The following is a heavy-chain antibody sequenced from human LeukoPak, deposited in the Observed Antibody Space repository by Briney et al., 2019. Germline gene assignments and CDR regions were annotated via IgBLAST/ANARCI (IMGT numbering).Heavy chain of an antibody. Sequence: SETLSLTCTVSGGSISSSSYYWGWIRQPPGKGLEWIGSIYYSGSTYYNPSLKSRVTISVDTSKNQFSLKLSSVTAADTAVYYCARGIGFSSSWIPAEYFQHWGQGTLVTVSS. CDR1: GGSISSSSYY. CDR3: ARGIGFSSSWIPAEYFQH. J-gene: IGHJ1*01. V-gene: IGHV4-39*07. CDR2: IYYSGST. D-gene: IGHD6-13*01.